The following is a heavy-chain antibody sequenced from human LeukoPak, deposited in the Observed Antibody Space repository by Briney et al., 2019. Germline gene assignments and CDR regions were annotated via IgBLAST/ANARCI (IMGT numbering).Heavy chain of an antibody. CDR2: IIPIFGTA. D-gene: IGHD2-2*02. V-gene: IGHV1-69*06. CDR3: ARANTPYYYYGMDV. J-gene: IGHJ6*02. CDR1: GGTFSSYA. Sequence: SVKVSCKASGGTFSSYAISWVRQAPGQGLEWMWGIIPIFGTANYAQKFQGRVTITADKSTSTAYMELSSLRSEDTAVYYCARANTPYYYYGMDVWGQGTTVTVSS.